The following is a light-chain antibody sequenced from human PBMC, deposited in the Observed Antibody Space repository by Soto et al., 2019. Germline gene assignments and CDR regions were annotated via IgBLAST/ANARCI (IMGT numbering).Light chain of an antibody. CDR3: GTWDSRLSVGV. CDR2: DNN. V-gene: IGLV1-51*01. CDR1: SANIGNNY. J-gene: IGLJ2*01. Sequence: QSVLTQPPSVSAAPGQKVTISCSGSSANIGNNYVSWYQSLPGTAPKLLIYDNNERPSGIPDRFSGSKYGTSATLGITGLQTGDEADYYCGTWDSRLSVGVFGGGTKLTVL.